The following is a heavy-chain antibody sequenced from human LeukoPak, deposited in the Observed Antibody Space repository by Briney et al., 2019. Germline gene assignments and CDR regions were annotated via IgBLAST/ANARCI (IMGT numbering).Heavy chain of an antibody. CDR2: IYYTGST. CDR3: ARYISSGLDY. V-gene: IGHV4-59*08. D-gene: IGHD6-6*01. J-gene: IGHJ4*02. Sequence: SETLSLTCTVSGGSISGYYWSWIRQPPGKGLEWIGHIYYTGSTSYNPSLKSRVTISVDTSKNQFSLKLSYVNAADTAVYYCARYISSGLDYWGQGTLVTVSS. CDR1: GGSISGYY.